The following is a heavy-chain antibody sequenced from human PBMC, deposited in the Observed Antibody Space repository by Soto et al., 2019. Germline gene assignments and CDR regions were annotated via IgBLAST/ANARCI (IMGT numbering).Heavy chain of an antibody. Sequence: QVQLQESGPGLVKPSQTLSLTCTVSGGSISSGGYYWSWIRQHPGKGLEWIGYIYYSGSTYYNPSLRGRVTISVDTSKNQYSLKLSSVTAADTAVYYCARDAIPSYCRGVSCPASSGMDVWGQGTTVTVSS. D-gene: IGHD2-15*01. CDR3: ARDAIPSYCRGVSCPASSGMDV. CDR1: GGSISSGGYY. V-gene: IGHV4-31*03. CDR2: IYYSGST. J-gene: IGHJ6*02.